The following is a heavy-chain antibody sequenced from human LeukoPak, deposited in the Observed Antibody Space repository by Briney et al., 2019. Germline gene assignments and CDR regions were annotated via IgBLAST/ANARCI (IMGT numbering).Heavy chain of an antibody. CDR3: ARAVSIVGANLAFDI. Sequence: ASVKVSCKASGYTFTGYYMHWVRQAPGQGLEWMGWINPNSGGTNYAQKFQGRVTMTRDTSIGTAYMELSRLRSDDTAVYYCARAVSIVGANLAFDIWGQGTMVTVSS. D-gene: IGHD1-26*01. J-gene: IGHJ3*02. CDR1: GYTFTGYY. CDR2: INPNSGGT. V-gene: IGHV1-2*02.